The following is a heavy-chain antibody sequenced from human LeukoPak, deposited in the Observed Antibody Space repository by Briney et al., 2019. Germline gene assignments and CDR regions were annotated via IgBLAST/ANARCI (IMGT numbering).Heavy chain of an antibody. D-gene: IGHD3-10*01. Sequence: ASVKVSCKASGYTFTSYDINWVRQATGQGLEWMGWMNPNSGNTGCAQKFQGRVTMTRNTSISTAYMELSSLRSEDTAVYYCARGIWFGELLSSYGMDVWGQGTTVTVSS. CDR3: ARGIWFGELLSSYGMDV. V-gene: IGHV1-8*01. J-gene: IGHJ6*02. CDR2: MNPNSGNT. CDR1: GYTFTSYD.